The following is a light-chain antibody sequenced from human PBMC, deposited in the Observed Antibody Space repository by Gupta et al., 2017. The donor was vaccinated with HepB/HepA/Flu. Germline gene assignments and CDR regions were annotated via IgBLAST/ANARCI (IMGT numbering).Light chain of an antibody. CDR2: DAS. CDR1: QGISNF. Sequence: DIQMTHSPSSLSASVGDRVTIICRASQGISNFLAWFQQKPGKAPKSLIFDASSLQSGVPSRFSGSGSGTDFTLTINSLQPEDSATYYCQQYDFYPRTFGQGTKVEIK. CDR3: QQYDFYPRT. J-gene: IGKJ1*01. V-gene: IGKV1-16*01.